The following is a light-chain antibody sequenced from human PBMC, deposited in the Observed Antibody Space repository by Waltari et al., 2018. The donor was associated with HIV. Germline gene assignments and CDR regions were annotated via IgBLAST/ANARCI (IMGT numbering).Light chain of an antibody. Sequence: QSVLTQPPSVSGAPGQRVTISCTGSSSNIGAGFDVHWYQQLPGTAPKLLLYGNNNRPSGVPDRFSGSKSGTSASRAITGLQAEDDADYYCQSYDTSLSGPVFGGGTKLTVL. J-gene: IGLJ2*01. CDR1: SSNIGAGFD. CDR3: QSYDTSLSGPV. V-gene: IGLV1-40*01. CDR2: GNN.